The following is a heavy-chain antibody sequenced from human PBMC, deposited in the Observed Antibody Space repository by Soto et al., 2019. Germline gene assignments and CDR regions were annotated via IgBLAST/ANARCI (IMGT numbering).Heavy chain of an antibody. CDR1: GFSLSTHEVG. Sequence: GSGPTLVNPTETLTLTCTVSGFSLSTHEVGVVWIRQPPGKALEWLALIYWNVDARYSPSLKNRLTITKDTSKNQVVLTMTNVDPVDTATFYCVHDGKLGYTGYDRFDYWGQGILVTVSS. D-gene: IGHD5-12*01. CDR2: IYWNVDA. CDR3: VHDGKLGYTGYDRFDY. V-gene: IGHV2-5*01. J-gene: IGHJ4*02.